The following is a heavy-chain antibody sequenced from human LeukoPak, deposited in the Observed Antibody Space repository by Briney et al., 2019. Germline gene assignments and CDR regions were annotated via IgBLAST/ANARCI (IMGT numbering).Heavy chain of an antibody. CDR2: IYYSGST. V-gene: IGHV4-59*01. J-gene: IGHJ4*02. Sequence: SETLSLTCTVSGGSISSYYWSWIRQPPGKGLEWIGYIYYSGSTNYNPSLKSRVTISVDTSKNQFSLKLSSVTAADTAVYYCARDPRGVILAAAGEQNDYWGQGTLVTVSS. D-gene: IGHD6-13*01. CDR3: ARDPRGVILAAAGEQNDY. CDR1: GGSISSYY.